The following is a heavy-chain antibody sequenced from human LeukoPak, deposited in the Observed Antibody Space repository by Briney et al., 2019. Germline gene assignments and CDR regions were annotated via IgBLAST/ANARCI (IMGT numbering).Heavy chain of an antibody. D-gene: IGHD1-26*01. Sequence: GESLKISCKGPGYSFTSYWIGWVRQMPGKGLEWMAIIYPGDSNIRYSPSFQGQVTISADKSISATYLQWSSLKTSDSGIYYCARSDSGGAARGIQYWGQGALVTVTS. V-gene: IGHV5-51*01. CDR2: IYPGDSNI. CDR1: GYSFTSYW. J-gene: IGHJ1*01. CDR3: ARSDSGGAARGIQY.